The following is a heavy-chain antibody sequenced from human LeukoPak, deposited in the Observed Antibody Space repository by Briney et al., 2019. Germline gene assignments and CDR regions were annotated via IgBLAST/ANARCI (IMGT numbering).Heavy chain of an antibody. CDR2: TNHGGST. Sequence: SETLSLTCVVNGGSFSDNYWSWIRQSPEKGLEWIGETNHGGSTTYNPALQSRVTISVDTSKNQFSLKLSSVTAADTAVYYCASIDPYYYFDYWGQGTLVTVSS. CDR1: GGSFSDNY. D-gene: IGHD2-21*01. J-gene: IGHJ4*02. V-gene: IGHV4-34*01. CDR3: ASIDPYYYFDY.